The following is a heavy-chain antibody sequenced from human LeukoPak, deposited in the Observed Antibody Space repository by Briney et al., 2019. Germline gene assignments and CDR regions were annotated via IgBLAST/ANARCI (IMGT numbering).Heavy chain of an antibody. D-gene: IGHD5-24*01. CDR1: GDSVSSGSYY. J-gene: IGHJ4*02. CDR3: ARDRGDGYND. V-gene: IGHV4-39*07. Sequence: SETLSLTCTVSGDSVSSGSYYWSWVRQPPGKGLEWIGEIYHSGSTNYNPSLKSRVTISVDKSKNQFSLKLSSVTAADTAVYYCARDRGDGYNDWGQGTLVTVSS. CDR2: IYHSGST.